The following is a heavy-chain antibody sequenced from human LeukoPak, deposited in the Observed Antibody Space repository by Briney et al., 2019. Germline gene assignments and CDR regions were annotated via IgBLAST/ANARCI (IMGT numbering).Heavy chain of an antibody. V-gene: IGHV3-33*06. CDR3: AKRAELAVPGQFLF. CDR1: GFTFSNYG. Sequence: PGGSLRLSCAASGFTFSNYGMHWVSQAPGKGLEWVAVIWYDGSNKYYADSVKGRFTISRDNSKNTLYLQTNSLRAEDTAVYYCAKRAELAVPGQFLFWGQGTLVTVSS. D-gene: IGHD6-19*01. CDR2: IWYDGSNK. J-gene: IGHJ4*02.